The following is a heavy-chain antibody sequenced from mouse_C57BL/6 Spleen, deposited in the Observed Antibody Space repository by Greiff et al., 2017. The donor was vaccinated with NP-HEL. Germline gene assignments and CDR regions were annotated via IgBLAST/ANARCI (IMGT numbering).Heavy chain of an antibody. CDR1: GFSLSTSGMG. J-gene: IGHJ2*01. CDR2: IYWDDAK. D-gene: IGHD1-1*01. Sequence: QVTLKVSGPGLLQSSQTLSLTCSFSGFSLSTSGMGVSWLRQPSGQGLEWLAHIYWDDAKRYNPSLKSRPTISKETSRNQVFLKITSVDTADTATYYCARSYYYGSLDYWGQGTTLTVAS. V-gene: IGHV8-12*01. CDR3: ARSYYYGSLDY.